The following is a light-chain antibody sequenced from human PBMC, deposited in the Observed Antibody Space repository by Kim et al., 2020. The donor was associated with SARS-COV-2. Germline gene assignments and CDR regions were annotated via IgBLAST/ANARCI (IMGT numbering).Light chain of an antibody. V-gene: IGLV1-44*01. CDR2: GDG. J-gene: IGLJ3*02. CDR3: AAWDGSLNVWV. CDR1: KSNVGNNP. Sequence: QSVLTQPPSASGTPGQRVTISCSGSKSNVGNNPVNWYQQFPGTAPKLLIYGDGQRPSGVFDRFSGSKSGTSASLAIGGLHSEVEADYYCAAWDGSLNVWVFGGGTQLTVL.